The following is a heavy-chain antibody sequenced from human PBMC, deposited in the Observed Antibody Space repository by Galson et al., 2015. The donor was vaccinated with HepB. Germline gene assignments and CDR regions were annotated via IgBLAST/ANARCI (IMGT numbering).Heavy chain of an antibody. CDR2: IIPIFGTA. CDR1: GGTFSSYA. D-gene: IGHD3-10*01. J-gene: IGHJ6*04. Sequence: SVKVSCKASGGTFSSYAISWVRQAPGQGLEWMGGIIPIFGTANYAQKFQGRVTITADESTSTAYMELSSLRSEDTAVYYCARLVGYYGSGNQLGGDWALWGKGTTVTVSS. CDR3: ARLVGYYGSGNQLGGDWAL. V-gene: IGHV1-69*13.